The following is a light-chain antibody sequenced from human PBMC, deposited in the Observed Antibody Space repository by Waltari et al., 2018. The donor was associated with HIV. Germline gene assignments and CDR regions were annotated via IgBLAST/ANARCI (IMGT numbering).Light chain of an antibody. J-gene: IGLJ3*02. CDR1: MSNLGAGTA. V-gene: IGLV1-40*01. CDR3: QSYGDSLSGLCV. Sequence: HSTLTQPPSVSGAPGQRITISCARNMSNLGAGTAVHRYHKFSGSTPKPLLLHNPHRPCGVPDRYSGSKSGPSASLAITGLQTEDEAEYYCQSYGDSLSGLCVFGGGTRLTGL. CDR2: HNP.